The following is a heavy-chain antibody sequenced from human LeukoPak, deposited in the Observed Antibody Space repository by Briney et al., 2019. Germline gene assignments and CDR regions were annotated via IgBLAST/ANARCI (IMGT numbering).Heavy chain of an antibody. J-gene: IGHJ5*02. CDR1: GFTFSSYA. Sequence: GGSLRLSCAASGFTFSSYAMSWVRQAPGKGLEWVSAISGSGVSTYYADSVKGRFTISRDNSKNTLYLQMNSLRAEDTAAYYCAKDPYYDFWSGYRVDNWFDPWGQGTLVTVSS. V-gene: IGHV3-23*01. CDR2: ISGSGVST. D-gene: IGHD3-3*01. CDR3: AKDPYYDFWSGYRVDNWFDP.